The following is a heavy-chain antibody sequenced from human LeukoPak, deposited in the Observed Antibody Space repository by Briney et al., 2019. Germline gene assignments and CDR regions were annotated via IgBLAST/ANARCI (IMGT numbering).Heavy chain of an antibody. J-gene: IGHJ5*02. CDR2: IYYSGST. CDR3: ARGAAVPAVINSFDP. D-gene: IGHD2-2*01. CDR1: VGSISSYY. Sequence: PSETLSLTCTVSVGSISSYYWSWIRQPPGKGLEWIGYIYYSGSTNYNPSLKSRVTISVDTSKNQFSLKLSSVTAADTAVYYCARGAAVPAVINSFDPWGQRTLVTVSS. V-gene: IGHV4-59*01.